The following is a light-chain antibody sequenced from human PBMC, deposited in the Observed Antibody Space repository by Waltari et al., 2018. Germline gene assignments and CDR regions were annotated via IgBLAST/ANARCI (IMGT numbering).Light chain of an antibody. V-gene: IGKV3-20*01. Sequence: EIMLTQSPGTLSLSPGERATLSCRASQSISKYLAWYQQKPAQAPRLLISDASIRATGIPDRFSGSGYGTDFSLTISRLEPEDYAVYYCQKYGSLPATFGRGTKVEIK. J-gene: IGKJ1*01. CDR1: QSISKY. CDR3: QKYGSLPAT. CDR2: DAS.